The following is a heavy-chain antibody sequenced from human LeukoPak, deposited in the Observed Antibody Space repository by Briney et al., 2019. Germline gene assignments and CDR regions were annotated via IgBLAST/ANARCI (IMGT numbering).Heavy chain of an antibody. CDR3: ARRVYYDSKGGAFDI. Sequence: SVKVSCKASGGTFSSYAISWVRQAPGQGLEWMGGTIPIFGTANCAQKFQGRVTITADESTSTAYMELSSLRSEDTAVYYCARRVYYDSKGGAFDIWGQGTMVTVSS. V-gene: IGHV1-69*13. CDR2: TIPIFGTA. CDR1: GGTFSSYA. D-gene: IGHD3-22*01. J-gene: IGHJ3*02.